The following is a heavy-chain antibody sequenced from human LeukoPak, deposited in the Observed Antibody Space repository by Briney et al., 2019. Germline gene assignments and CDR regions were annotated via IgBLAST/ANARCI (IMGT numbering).Heavy chain of an antibody. V-gene: IGHV3-33*01. Sequence: GGSLRLSCAASGFTFSSYGMHWVRQAPGKGLEWVALIWFDGTYEYYADSVKGRFTISRDNSNKTLYLQMNSLRAEDTAVYYCARVLAGYYDSSGYSGNDAFDIWGQGTMVTVSS. CDR2: IWFDGTYE. J-gene: IGHJ3*02. CDR1: GFTFSSYG. D-gene: IGHD3-22*01. CDR3: ARVLAGYYDSSGYSGNDAFDI.